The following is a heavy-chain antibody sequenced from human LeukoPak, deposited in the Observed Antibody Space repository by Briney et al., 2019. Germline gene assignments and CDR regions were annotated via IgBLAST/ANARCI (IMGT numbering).Heavy chain of an antibody. J-gene: IGHJ4*02. CDR3: AKPLGGSGSYYNAASYDY. Sequence: PGGSLRLSCAASGFTFSSYAMSWVRQAPGKGLASVSAISGSGGSTYYAGSVKGRFTISRDNSKNTLYLQMNSLRAEDTAVYYCAKPLGGSGSYYNAASYDYWGQGTLVTVSS. V-gene: IGHV3-23*01. D-gene: IGHD3-10*01. CDR2: ISGSGGST. CDR1: GFTFSSYA.